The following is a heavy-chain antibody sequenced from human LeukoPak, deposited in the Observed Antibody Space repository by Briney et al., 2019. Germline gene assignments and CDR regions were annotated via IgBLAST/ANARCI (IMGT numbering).Heavy chain of an antibody. Sequence: SETLSPTCSVSGGSISGYYWSWIRQSPGKGLEWIGYMHYSGSTGYNPSLKSRVTISADTSKIQVSLRLSSVTAADTAVYYCARTNYYDTIGYYFDYWGQGTLVTVSS. CDR3: ARTNYYDTIGYYFDY. V-gene: IGHV4-59*01. D-gene: IGHD3-22*01. J-gene: IGHJ4*02. CDR2: MHYSGST. CDR1: GGSISGYY.